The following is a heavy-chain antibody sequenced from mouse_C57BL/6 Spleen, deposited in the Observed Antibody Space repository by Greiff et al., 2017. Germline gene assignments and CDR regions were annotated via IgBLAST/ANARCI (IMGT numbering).Heavy chain of an antibody. CDR3: ARGTTGRFAY. Sequence: VKLMESGPELVKPGASVKISCTASGYAFSSSWMNWVKQRPGKGLEWIGRIYPGDGDTNYNGKFKGKATLTADKSSSTAYMQLSSLTSEDSAVYFCARGTTGRFAYWGQGTLVTVSA. D-gene: IGHD1-1*01. CDR1: GYAFSSSW. V-gene: IGHV1-82*01. J-gene: IGHJ3*01. CDR2: IYPGDGDT.